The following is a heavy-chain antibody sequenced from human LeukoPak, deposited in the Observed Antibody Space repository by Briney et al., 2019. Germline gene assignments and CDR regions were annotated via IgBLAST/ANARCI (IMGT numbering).Heavy chain of an antibody. J-gene: IGHJ3*02. CDR3: AKETFVELSPFDI. D-gene: IGHD2/OR15-2a*01. V-gene: IGHV4-34*09. CDR1: GGSFSGYY. Sequence: PSETLSLTCAVYGGSFSGYYWSWIRQPPGKGLEWIGYIYYSGSTYYNPSLKSRVTISVDTSKNQFSLKLSSVTAADTAVYYCAKETFVELSPFDIWGQGTMVTVSS. CDR2: IYYSGST.